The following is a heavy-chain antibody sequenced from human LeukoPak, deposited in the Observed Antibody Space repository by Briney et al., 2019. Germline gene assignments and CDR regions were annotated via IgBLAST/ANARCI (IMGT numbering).Heavy chain of an antibody. Sequence: ASVKVSCKVSGYTLTELSMHWVRQAPGQWLEWMGWINPSSGGTNYAQKFQGRVTMTSDTSISTAYMELSGLRSDDTAVYYCARGFRLSAIEDCFDPWGQGTLVTVSS. CDR2: INPSSGGT. D-gene: IGHD2-2*02. CDR3: ARGFRLSAIEDCFDP. CDR1: GYTLTELS. J-gene: IGHJ5*02. V-gene: IGHV1-2*02.